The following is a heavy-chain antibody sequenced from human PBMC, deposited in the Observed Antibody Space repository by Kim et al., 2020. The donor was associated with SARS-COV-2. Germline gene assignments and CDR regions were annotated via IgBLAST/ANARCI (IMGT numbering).Heavy chain of an antibody. CDR2: IRPRGAAA. J-gene: IGHJ4*02. V-gene: IGHV3-23*01. CDR3: AKEYDSVAYSHYSI. D-gene: IGHD2-15*01. CDR1: GFKFSVYF. Sequence: GGSLRLSCAASGFKFSVYFIIFFLHSLFFLLEWVSLIRPRGAAASYADSFQGRFTVARDDSINTLFLQMSGLKAEDTATYYCAKEYDSVAYSHYSIWGQGILVTVSS.